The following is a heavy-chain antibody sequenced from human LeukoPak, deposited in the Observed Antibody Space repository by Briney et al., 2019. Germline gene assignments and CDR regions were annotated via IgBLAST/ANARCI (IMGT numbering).Heavy chain of an antibody. CDR1: GFTFSNYA. CDR2: ISVSGGNT. D-gene: IGHD4-17*01. Sequence: PGGSLRLSCAASGFTFSNYAMSWVRQAPGKGLEWVSSISVSGGNTYYADSVKGRFTTSRDNSKNTLYLQMNSLRVEDTAVYYCAKAPTTVGGEAYWGQGTLVTVSS. V-gene: IGHV3-23*01. CDR3: AKAPTTVGGEAY. J-gene: IGHJ4*02.